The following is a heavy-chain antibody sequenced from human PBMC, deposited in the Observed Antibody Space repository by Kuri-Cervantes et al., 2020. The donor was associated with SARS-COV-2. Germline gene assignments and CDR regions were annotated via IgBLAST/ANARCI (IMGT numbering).Heavy chain of an antibody. CDR3: ARDSGTYYYGSGSYYSNWFDP. J-gene: IGHJ5*02. V-gene: IGHV1-2*06. CDR2: INPNSGGT. D-gene: IGHD3-10*01. CDR1: GYTFTGYY. Sequence: ASVKVSCKASGYTFTGYYMHWVRQAPGQGLEWMGRINPNSGGTNYAQKFQGRVTMTRDTSISTAYMELSSLRSEDAAVYYCARDSGTYYYGSGSYYSNWFDPWGQGTLVTVSS.